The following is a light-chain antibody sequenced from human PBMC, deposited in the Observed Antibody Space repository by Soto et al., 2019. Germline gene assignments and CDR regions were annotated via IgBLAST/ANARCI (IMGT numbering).Light chain of an antibody. Sequence: DIQLTQSPSSLSASVGDRVTSTCQASQDISNHLNWYQQKPGKAPNLLIYDASDLETGVPSRFSGAGSGTFFSFTINSLQPEDIATYYCQKHDGVPLFGPGTKVEIK. CDR3: QKHDGVPL. J-gene: IGKJ3*01. CDR1: QDISNH. CDR2: DAS. V-gene: IGKV1-33*01.